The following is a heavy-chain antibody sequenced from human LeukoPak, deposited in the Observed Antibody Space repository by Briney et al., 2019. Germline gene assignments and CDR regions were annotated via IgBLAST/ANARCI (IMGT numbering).Heavy chain of an antibody. Sequence: SETLSLTCTVSGGSISSSSYYWGWIRQPPGKGLEWIGSIYYSGSTYYNPSLKSRVTISVDTSKNQFSLKLSSVTAADTAVYYCARGTVTIDYFDYWGQGTLVTGSS. CDR1: GGSISSSSYY. CDR3: ARGTVTIDYFDY. D-gene: IGHD4-17*01. CDR2: IYYSGST. V-gene: IGHV4-39*07. J-gene: IGHJ4*02.